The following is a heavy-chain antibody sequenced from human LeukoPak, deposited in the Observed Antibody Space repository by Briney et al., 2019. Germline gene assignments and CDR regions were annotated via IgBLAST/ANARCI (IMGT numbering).Heavy chain of an antibody. J-gene: IGHJ4*02. CDR2: IYYSGST. D-gene: IGHD5-24*01. Sequence: PSETLSLTCTVSGDSIRSSDYYWGWIRQPPGKGQEWIGTIYYSGSTYYSPSLKSRVTISIDTSKNQFSLKLSSVTAADTAVYYCATLKDAYTAFDYWGQGTLVTVSS. CDR1: GDSIRSSDYY. CDR3: ATLKDAYTAFDY. V-gene: IGHV4-39*07.